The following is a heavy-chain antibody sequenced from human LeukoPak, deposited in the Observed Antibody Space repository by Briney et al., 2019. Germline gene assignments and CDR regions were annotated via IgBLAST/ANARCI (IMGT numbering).Heavy chain of an antibody. CDR2: IYYSGST. V-gene: IGHV4-39*07. J-gene: IGHJ4*02. Sequence: SETLSLTCTVSGGSISSSSYYWGWIRQPPGKGLEWIGSIYYSGSTYYNPSLKSRVTISVDTSKNQCSLKMNSVNAADTAVYYCARAYDSSGYYPRGLDYWGQGTLVTVSS. CDR1: GGSISSSSYY. D-gene: IGHD3-22*01. CDR3: ARAYDSSGYYPRGLDY.